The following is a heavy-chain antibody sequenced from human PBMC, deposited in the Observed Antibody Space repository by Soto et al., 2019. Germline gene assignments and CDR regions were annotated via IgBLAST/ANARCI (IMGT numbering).Heavy chain of an antibody. CDR3: ARRLYYDSSGFEGGGMDV. V-gene: IGHV4-39*01. J-gene: IGHJ6*02. CDR2: IYYSGST. D-gene: IGHD3-22*01. CDR1: GGSISSSSYY. Sequence: PSETLSLTCTVSGGSISSSSYYWGWIRQPPGKGLEWIGSIYYSGSTYYNPSLKSRVTISVDTSKNQFSLKLSSVTAADTAVYCCARRLYYDSSGFEGGGMDVWGQGTTVT.